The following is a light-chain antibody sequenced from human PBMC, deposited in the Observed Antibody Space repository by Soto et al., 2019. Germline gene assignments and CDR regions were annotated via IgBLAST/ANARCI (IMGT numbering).Light chain of an antibody. J-gene: IGKJ1*01. CDR3: LQNYDYPRT. Sequence: AIQMTQFPSSLSASVGDRVTISCRASQGIRNDLGWYQQKPGKAPKLLIYAASTLQSGVPSRFSGSGSGTDFTLTISSLQPEDFATYYCLQNYDYPRTFGQGTKVEIK. V-gene: IGKV1-6*01. CDR1: QGIRND. CDR2: AAS.